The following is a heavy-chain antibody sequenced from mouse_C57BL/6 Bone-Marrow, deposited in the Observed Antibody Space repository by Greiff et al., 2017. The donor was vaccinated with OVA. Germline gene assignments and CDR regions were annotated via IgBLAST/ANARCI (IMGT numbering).Heavy chain of an antibody. CDR1: GFNIKDYY. J-gene: IGHJ4*01. Sequence: VQLQQSGAELVRPGASVKLSCTASGFNIKDYYMHWVKQRPEQGLEWIGRIDPEDGDTEYAPKFQGKATMTADTSSNTAYLQLSSLTSEDTAVYYCTTAYYGNPYAMDYWGQGTSVTVSS. CDR2: IDPEDGDT. CDR3: TTAYYGNPYAMDY. V-gene: IGHV14-1*01. D-gene: IGHD2-10*01.